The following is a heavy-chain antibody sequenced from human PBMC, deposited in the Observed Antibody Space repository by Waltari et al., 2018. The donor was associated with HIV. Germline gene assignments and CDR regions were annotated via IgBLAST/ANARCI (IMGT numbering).Heavy chain of an antibody. CDR2: ITTKPEGGAT. CDR3: TTEEVYGSGSCLDS. J-gene: IGHJ4*03. Sequence: QLVESGGGLVKPGGCLTLSCTASEFSFDNAWMNWVRQAPGKGLEWVGRITTKPEGGATDFAAAVKGRFTISRNDSINMLYLQMNSLKVEDTGIYYCTTEEVYGSGSCLDSWVQGTLVIVSS. D-gene: IGHD3-10*01. V-gene: IGHV3-15*01. CDR1: EFSFDNAW.